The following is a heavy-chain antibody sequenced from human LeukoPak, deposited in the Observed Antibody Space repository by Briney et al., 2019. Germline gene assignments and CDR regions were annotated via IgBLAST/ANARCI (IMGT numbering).Heavy chain of an antibody. D-gene: IGHD1-1*01. V-gene: IGHV3-23*01. CDR2: ISGSGGST. J-gene: IGHJ4*02. CDR1: GFTFSSYA. CDR3: AKAIRAGTTLFYFDY. Sequence: GGSLRLSCAASGFTFSSYAMSWVRQAPGKGLEWVSAISGSGGSTYYADSVKGRFTISRDNSKNTLYLQMNSLRAEDTAVYYCAKAIRAGTTLFYFDYWGQGTLVTVSS.